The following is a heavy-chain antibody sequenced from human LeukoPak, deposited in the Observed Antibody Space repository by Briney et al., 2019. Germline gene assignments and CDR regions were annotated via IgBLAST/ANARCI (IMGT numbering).Heavy chain of an antibody. J-gene: IGHJ5*02. Sequence: KPSETLSLTCTVSGDSISPYYWSWIRQPAGKGLEWIGRIYASGSTNYNPSHNPSLESRVTMSVDTSNNQFSLNLSSVTAADTAVYYCARDSGYDLTWGQGTQVTVSS. CDR2: IYASGST. D-gene: IGHD5-12*01. CDR1: GDSISPYY. V-gene: IGHV4-4*07. CDR3: ARDSGYDLT.